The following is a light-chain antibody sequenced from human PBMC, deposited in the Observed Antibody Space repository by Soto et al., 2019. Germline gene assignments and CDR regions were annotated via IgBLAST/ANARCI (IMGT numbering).Light chain of an antibody. CDR2: GAS. J-gene: IGKJ2*01. CDR3: LQDYNYPYT. CDR1: QSVRSSY. V-gene: IGKV3-20*01. Sequence: EIVLTQSPGTLSLSPGERATLSCRASQSVRSSYLAWYRQKPGQAPRLLIYGASSRATGIPDRFSGSGSGTDFTLTISRLEPEDFATYYCLQDYNYPYTFGQGTKLEI.